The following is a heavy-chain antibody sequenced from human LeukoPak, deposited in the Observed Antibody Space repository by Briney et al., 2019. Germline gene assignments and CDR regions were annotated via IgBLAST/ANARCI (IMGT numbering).Heavy chain of an antibody. CDR1: GYTFTDYD. Sequence: ASVKVSCKASGYTFTDYDMNWVRQATGQGLEWVGWMNPKSGNTDYARKFQGRVTMTRNTSISTAYVELRSLRSEDTAVYYCARGPPPHCSGGSCYSWGFVGYWGQGTQVAVSS. V-gene: IGHV1-8*01. D-gene: IGHD2-15*01. CDR3: ARGPPPHCSGGSCYSWGFVGY. J-gene: IGHJ4*02. CDR2: MNPKSGNT.